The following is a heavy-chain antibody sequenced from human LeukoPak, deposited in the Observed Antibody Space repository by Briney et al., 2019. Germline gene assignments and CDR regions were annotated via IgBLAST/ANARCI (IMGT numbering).Heavy chain of an antibody. Sequence: ASVKVSCKASGYTFTNYYMHWVRQAPGQGLEWMGIINPSGGSTTYAQKFQGRVTMTRDTSTNTVYMELSSLRSEDTAVYFCARGGGYDPYYYYGMDVWGQGTTVTVSS. D-gene: IGHD5-12*01. V-gene: IGHV1-46*01. CDR2: INPSGGST. CDR3: ARGGGYDPYYYYGMDV. CDR1: GYTFTNYY. J-gene: IGHJ6*02.